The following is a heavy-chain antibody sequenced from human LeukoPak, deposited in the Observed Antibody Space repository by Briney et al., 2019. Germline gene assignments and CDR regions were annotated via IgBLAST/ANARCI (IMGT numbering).Heavy chain of an antibody. CDR3: ARMGDSFIAVAYPTTSDQYYFDY. Sequence: SETLSLTCTVSGGSISSYYWSWIRQPAGKGLEWIGRIYTSGSTNYNPSLKSRVTMSVDTSKNQFSLKLSSVTAADTAVYYCARMGDSFIAVAYPTTSDQYYFDYWGQGTLVTVSS. CDR1: GGSISSYY. J-gene: IGHJ4*02. CDR2: IYTSGST. D-gene: IGHD6-19*01. V-gene: IGHV4-4*07.